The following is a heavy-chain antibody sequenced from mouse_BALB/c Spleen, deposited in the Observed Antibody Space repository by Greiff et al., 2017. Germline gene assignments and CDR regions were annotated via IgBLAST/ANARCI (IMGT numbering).Heavy chain of an antibody. V-gene: IGHV14-3*02. Sequence: VQLKQSGAELVKPGASVKLSCTASGFNIKDTYMHWVKQRPEQGLEWIGRIDPANGNTKYDPKFQGKATITADTSSNTAYLQLSSLTSEDTAVYYSASPAGTGYSWFAYWGQGTLVTVSA. CDR2: IDPANGNT. D-gene: IGHD4-1*01. CDR1: GFNIKDTY. J-gene: IGHJ3*01. CDR3: ASPAGTGYSWFAY.